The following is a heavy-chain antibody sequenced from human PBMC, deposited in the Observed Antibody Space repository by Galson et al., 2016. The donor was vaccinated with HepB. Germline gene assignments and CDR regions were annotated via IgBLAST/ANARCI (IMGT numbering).Heavy chain of an antibody. J-gene: IGHJ3*01. V-gene: IGHV3-48*01. D-gene: IGHD6-13*01. CDR3: ARVGNNNNWYLGDAFDV. CDR1: GFNFISYR. CDR2: ISTSSTTI. Sequence: SLRLSCAASGFNFISYRMNWVRQAPGKGLEWISFISTSSTTIYYADSVKGRFTISRDSPKKSLYLQMNSLRAEDTAVYYCARVGNNNNWYLGDAFDVWGQGTVVTVSS.